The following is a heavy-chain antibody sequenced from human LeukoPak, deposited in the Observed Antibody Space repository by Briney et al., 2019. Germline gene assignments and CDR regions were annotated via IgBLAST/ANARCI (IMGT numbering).Heavy chain of an antibody. V-gene: IGHV1-18*01. CDR3: ARDRRSLMIVAQTHFDY. Sequence: ASVKVSCKASGYTFTSYGISWVPQAPGQGLEWMGWISAYNGNTNYAQKLQGRVTMTTDTSTSTAYMELRSLRSDDTAVYYCARDRRSLMIVAQTHFDYWGQGTLVTVSS. CDR2: ISAYNGNT. J-gene: IGHJ4*02. D-gene: IGHD3-22*01. CDR1: GYTFTSYG.